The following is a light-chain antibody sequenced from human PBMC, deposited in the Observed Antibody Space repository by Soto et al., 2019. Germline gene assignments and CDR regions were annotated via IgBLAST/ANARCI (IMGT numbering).Light chain of an antibody. CDR1: QSVSNNY. Sequence: EIVLTQSPGTLSLFPGSRATVSRRPSQSVSNNYLAWYQQKPGQAPRLLIYGASNRATGIPDRFSGSGSGTDFTLTISRLEPEDFAVYYCQQYGSSGTFGQGTKVDIK. CDR2: GAS. J-gene: IGKJ1*01. V-gene: IGKV3-20*01. CDR3: QQYGSSGT.